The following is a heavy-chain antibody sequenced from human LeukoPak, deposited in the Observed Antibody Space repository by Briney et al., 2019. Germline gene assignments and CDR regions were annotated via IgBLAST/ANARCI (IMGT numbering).Heavy chain of an antibody. V-gene: IGHV3-30*02. D-gene: IGHD6-13*01. CDR3: AKGCGSSWLYFDY. CDR1: GFTFNINT. CDR2: IRYDGTIQ. Sequence: SGGSLRLSCAASGFTFNINTMSWVRQAPGKGLEWVAFIRYDGTIQYYADSVKGRFTISRDNSKNTLYLQMNSLRAEDTAVYYCAKGCGSSWLYFDYWGQGTLVTVSS. J-gene: IGHJ4*02.